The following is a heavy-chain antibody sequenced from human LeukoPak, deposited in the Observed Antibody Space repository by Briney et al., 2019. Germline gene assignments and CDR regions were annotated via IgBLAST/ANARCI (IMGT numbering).Heavy chain of an antibody. J-gene: IGHJ4*02. Sequence: GGSLRLSCAASGFTFSSYDMTWVRQAPGKGLEWVSTVQGNGIETYYAESVKGRFTISRDNSKNTLYLQMESMRAEDTAVYFCAKDWYDYWGQGTLVTVSS. CDR1: GFTFSSYD. D-gene: IGHD6-13*01. V-gene: IGHV3-23*01. CDR3: AKDWYDY. CDR2: VQGNGIET.